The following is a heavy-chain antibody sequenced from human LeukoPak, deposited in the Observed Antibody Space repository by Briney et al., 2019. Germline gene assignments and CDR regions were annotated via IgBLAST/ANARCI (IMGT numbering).Heavy chain of an antibody. CDR3: ARSRITMVRGTPSHYYYYYGMDV. Sequence: GGSQRLSCAASGFTFSSYSMNWVRQAPGKGLEWVSSISSSSSYIYYADSVKGRFTISRDNAKNSLYLQMNSLRAEDTAVYYCARSRITMVRGTPSHYYYYYGMDVWGKGTTVTVSS. V-gene: IGHV3-21*04. J-gene: IGHJ6*04. CDR1: GFTFSSYS. D-gene: IGHD3-10*01. CDR2: ISSSSSYI.